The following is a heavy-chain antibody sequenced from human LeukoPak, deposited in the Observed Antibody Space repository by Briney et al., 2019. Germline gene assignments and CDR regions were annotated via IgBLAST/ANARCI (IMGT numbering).Heavy chain of an antibody. CDR2: IWYDASNK. CDR3: ATDISTHYFGS. Sequence: GGSLRLSCAASGISFKSYGMHWVRQAPGKGLEWVTFIWYDASNKYYAESVKGRFTISRDNSRNTVFLQMNSLRAEDTAIYYCATDISTHYFGSWGQGTLVTVSS. V-gene: IGHV3-30*02. J-gene: IGHJ4*02. D-gene: IGHD3-9*01. CDR1: GISFKSYG.